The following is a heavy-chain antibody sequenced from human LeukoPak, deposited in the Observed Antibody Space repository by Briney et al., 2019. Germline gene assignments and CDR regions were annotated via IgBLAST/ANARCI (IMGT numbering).Heavy chain of an antibody. D-gene: IGHD3-3*01. CDR3: AKTGDFWSGSDY. CDR2: IKQDGSEK. CDR1: GFTFSSYW. V-gene: IGHV3-7*03. Sequence: GGSLRLSCAASGFTFSSYWMSWVRQAPGKGLEWVANIKQDGSEKYYVDSVKGRFTISRDNSKNTLYLQMNSLRAEDTAVYYCAKTGDFWSGSDYWGQGTLVTVSS. J-gene: IGHJ4*02.